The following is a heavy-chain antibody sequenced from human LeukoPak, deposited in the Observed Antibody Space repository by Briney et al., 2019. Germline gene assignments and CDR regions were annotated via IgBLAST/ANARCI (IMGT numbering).Heavy chain of an antibody. CDR1: GGTFSSYA. CDR3: ARYGSRSNYYYYGMDV. CDR2: IIPIFSTA. J-gene: IGHJ6*02. D-gene: IGHD3-10*01. V-gene: IGHV1-69*13. Sequence: SVKVSCKASGGTFSSYAISWVRQAPGQGLEWMGGIIPIFSTANYAQKFQGRVTITADESTSTAYMELSSLRSEDTAVYYCARYGSRSNYYYYGMDVWGQGTTVTVSS.